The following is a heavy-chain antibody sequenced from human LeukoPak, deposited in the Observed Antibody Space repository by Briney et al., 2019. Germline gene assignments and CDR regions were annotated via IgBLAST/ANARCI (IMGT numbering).Heavy chain of an antibody. J-gene: IGHJ4*02. CDR2: ISSSGNNV. CDR3: ARGSVY. Sequence: PGGSLRLSCAASGFTFSIYEMNWVRQAPGKGLEWVSYISSSGNNVKYADSEKGRFTISRDNSKNTLYLQMNSLRAEDTAVYYCARGSVYWGQGTLVTVSS. V-gene: IGHV3-48*03. CDR1: GFTFSIYE.